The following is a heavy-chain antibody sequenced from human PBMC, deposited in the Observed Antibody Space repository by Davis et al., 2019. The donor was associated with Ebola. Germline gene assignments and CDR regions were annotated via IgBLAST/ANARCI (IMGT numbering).Heavy chain of an antibody. Sequence: PGGSLRLSCAASGFTFSNYGMHWLRQAPGKGLEWVTVISYDGTKKFYAESVKGRFTTSRDNSKNTLFLHMSSLRADDTAVYYCARDPCGGDCYFDVFDIWGQGTMVTVSS. CDR3: ARDPCGGDCYFDVFDI. CDR1: GFTFSNYG. CDR2: ISYDGTKK. D-gene: IGHD2-21*01. J-gene: IGHJ3*02. V-gene: IGHV3-30*03.